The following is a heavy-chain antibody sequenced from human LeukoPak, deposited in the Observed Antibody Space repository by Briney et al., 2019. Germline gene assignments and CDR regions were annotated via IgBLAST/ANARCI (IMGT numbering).Heavy chain of an antibody. J-gene: IGHJ6*03. CDR1: GFNFSTYW. CDR3: ARDPTAAAGYYYYYYMDV. CDR2: IKQDGSEK. V-gene: IGHV3-7*01. D-gene: IGHD6-13*01. Sequence: GGSLRLSCAASGFNFSTYWMIWVRQAPGKGLEWVANIKQDGSEKYYVDSVKGRFTISRDNAKNSLYLQMNSLRAEDTAVYYCARDPTAAAGYYYYYYMDVWGKGTTVTVSS.